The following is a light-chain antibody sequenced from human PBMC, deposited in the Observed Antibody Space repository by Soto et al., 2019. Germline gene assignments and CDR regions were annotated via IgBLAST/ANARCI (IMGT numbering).Light chain of an antibody. Sequence: QSVLTQPRSVYGSPGPSVTISCTGSSSDLGIYKYVSWYHQHPGKVPKLIIYEVTNRPSGVSNRFSGSKSGNTASLTISGLQAEDEADYYCSSYTTSSTRVFGPGTKVTVL. CDR1: SSDLGIYKY. CDR2: EVT. CDR3: SSYTTSSTRV. V-gene: IGLV2-14*01. J-gene: IGLJ1*01.